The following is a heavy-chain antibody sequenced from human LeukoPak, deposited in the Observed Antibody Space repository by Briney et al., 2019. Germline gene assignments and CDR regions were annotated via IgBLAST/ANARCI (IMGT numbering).Heavy chain of an antibody. Sequence: SDTLSLTCTVSGGSISSYYWSWIRQPPGKGLEWIGYIYYSGSTYYNPSLKSRVTISVDTSKNQFSLKLSSVTAADTAVYYCARDLSNYGMDVWGQGTTVTVSS. CDR3: ARDLSNYGMDV. CDR1: GGSISSYY. CDR2: IYYSGST. V-gene: IGHV4-59*12. J-gene: IGHJ6*02.